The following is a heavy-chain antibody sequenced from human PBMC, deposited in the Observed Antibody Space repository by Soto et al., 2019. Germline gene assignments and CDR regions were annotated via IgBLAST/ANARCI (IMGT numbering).Heavy chain of an antibody. J-gene: IGHJ4*02. D-gene: IGHD4-17*01. Sequence: QVQLVQSGAEVKKPGSSVKVSCKASGGTFSSYTISWVRQAPGQGLEWMGRIIPILGIANYAQKFQGRVTITADKSTSTAYMELSSLRSEDTAVYYCATRSNDYGPIDYWGQGTLVTVSS. CDR1: GGTFSSYT. CDR2: IIPILGIA. CDR3: ATRSNDYGPIDY. V-gene: IGHV1-69*02.